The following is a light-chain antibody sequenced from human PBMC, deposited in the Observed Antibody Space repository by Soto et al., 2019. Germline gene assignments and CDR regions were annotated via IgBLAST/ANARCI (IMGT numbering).Light chain of an antibody. J-gene: IGKJ1*01. CDR3: QQYNNWPPVT. V-gene: IGKV3-15*01. CDR1: QSVSRN. Sequence: EIVMTQSPATLSVSPGERATLSCRASQSVSRNIAWYQQKPGQAPRLLIYGASTRATGIPDRFSGSGSGTEFTLTISSLQSEDFAVYYCQQYNNWPPVTFGKGTKVEIK. CDR2: GAS.